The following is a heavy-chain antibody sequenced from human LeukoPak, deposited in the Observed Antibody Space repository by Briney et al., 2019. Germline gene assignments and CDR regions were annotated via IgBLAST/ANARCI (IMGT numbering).Heavy chain of an antibody. V-gene: IGHV3-30-3*01. J-gene: IGHJ3*02. Sequence: HPGGSLRLSCAASGFTFSSYAMHWVRQAPGKGLEWVAVISYDGSNKYYADSVKGRFTISRDNSKNTLYLQMNSLRAEDTAVYYCARDRGYSYGPGAFDIWGRGTMVTVSS. D-gene: IGHD5-18*01. CDR3: ARDRGYSYGPGAFDI. CDR1: GFTFSSYA. CDR2: ISYDGSNK.